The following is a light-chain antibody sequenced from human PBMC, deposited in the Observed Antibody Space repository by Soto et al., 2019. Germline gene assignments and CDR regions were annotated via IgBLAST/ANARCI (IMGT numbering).Light chain of an antibody. CDR3: KKYGSSPRT. V-gene: IGKV3-20*01. J-gene: IGKJ1*01. Sequence: ESGLTQSPGTLSLCPGERATRSCRASQSGSSSYLAWYRQKPGQAPRLLIYGASSRATGIPDRFSGSGSGTDFTLTISRLEPEDFAVYYCKKYGSSPRTFGQGTKVAIK. CDR2: GAS. CDR1: QSGSSSY.